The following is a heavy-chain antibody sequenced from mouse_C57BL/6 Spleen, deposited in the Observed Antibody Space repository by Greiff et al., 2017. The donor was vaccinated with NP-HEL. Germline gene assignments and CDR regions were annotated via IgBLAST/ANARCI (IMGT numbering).Heavy chain of an antibody. CDR2: ISSGSSTI. CDR3: ARRDYGSSYVSAMDY. Sequence: EVMLVESGGGLVKPGGSLKLSCAASGFTFSDYGMHWVRQAPEKGLEWVAYISSGSSTIYYADTVKGRFTISRDNAKNTLFLQMTSLRSEDTAMYYCARRDYGSSYVSAMDYWGQGTSVTVSS. D-gene: IGHD1-1*01. CDR1: GFTFSDYG. J-gene: IGHJ4*01. V-gene: IGHV5-17*01.